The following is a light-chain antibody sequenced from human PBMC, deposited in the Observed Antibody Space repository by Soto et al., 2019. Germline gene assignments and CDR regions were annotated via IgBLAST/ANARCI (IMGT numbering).Light chain of an antibody. CDR3: QQYGSSGR. Sequence: EIVLTQSPATLSVSPGERATLSCRASQSVSNNYLAWYQQKLGQAPRLLIYGASNRATGIPDRFSGSGSGTDFTLTISRLEPEDFAVYYCQQYGSSGRLGQGTKVDIK. V-gene: IGKV3-20*01. CDR1: QSVSNNY. J-gene: IGKJ1*01. CDR2: GAS.